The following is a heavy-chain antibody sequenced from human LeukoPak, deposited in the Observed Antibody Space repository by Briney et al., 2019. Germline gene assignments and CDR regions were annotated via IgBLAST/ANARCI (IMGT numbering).Heavy chain of an antibody. CDR2: INHSGST. CDR3: AREGRRVGYSYGSAFDI. Sequence: SETLSLTCAVYGGSFRDYYWSWIRQSPGKGLEWIGEINHSGSTNYNPSLKSRVTISVDTSKNQFSLKLSSVTAADTAVYYCAREGRRVGYSYGSAFDIWGQGTMVTVSS. J-gene: IGHJ3*02. V-gene: IGHV4-34*01. D-gene: IGHD5-18*01. CDR1: GGSFRDYY.